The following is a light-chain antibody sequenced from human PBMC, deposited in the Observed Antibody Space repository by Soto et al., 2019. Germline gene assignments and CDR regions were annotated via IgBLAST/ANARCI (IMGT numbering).Light chain of an antibody. CDR2: EVN. J-gene: IGLJ1*01. CDR1: SSDVGPYNY. V-gene: IGLV2-8*01. CDR3: TSHAGTINFPYI. Sequence: QSALTQPPSASGSPGQSVTISCTGTSSDVGPYNYVSWYQHHPGKAPKLLVYEVNKRPSGVPDRFSGSKSGNTASLTVSGLQAEDEADYYCTSHAGTINFPYIFGTGTKVTVL.